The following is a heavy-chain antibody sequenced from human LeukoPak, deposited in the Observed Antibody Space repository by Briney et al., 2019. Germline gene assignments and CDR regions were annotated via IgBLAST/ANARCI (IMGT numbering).Heavy chain of an antibody. V-gene: IGHV4-59*01. Sequence: SETLSLTCTVSGGSISSYYRSWIRQPPGKGLEWIGYTYYFGNTNYNPSLKSRVTISVDTSKNQFSLKLSSVTAADTAVYYCASFYDSSHYYMDLCGKGTTVTVSS. CDR3: ASFYDSSHYYMDL. CDR2: TYYFGNT. CDR1: GGSISSYY. J-gene: IGHJ6*03. D-gene: IGHD3-22*01.